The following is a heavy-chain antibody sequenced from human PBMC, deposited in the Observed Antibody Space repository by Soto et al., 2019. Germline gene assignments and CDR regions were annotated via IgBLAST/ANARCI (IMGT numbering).Heavy chain of an antibody. CDR3: ARVTSEGITGTRWFDP. J-gene: IGHJ5*02. D-gene: IGHD1-7*01. V-gene: IGHV1-69*01. CDR1: GGTFSSYA. CDR2: IIPIFGTA. Sequence: QVQLVQSGAEVKKHGSSVKVSCKASGGTFSSYAISWVRQAPGQGLEWMGGIIPIFGTANYAQKFQGRVTITADESTSTAYMAMSSLRSEDTAVYYCARVTSEGITGTRWFDPWGQGNLVTVSS.